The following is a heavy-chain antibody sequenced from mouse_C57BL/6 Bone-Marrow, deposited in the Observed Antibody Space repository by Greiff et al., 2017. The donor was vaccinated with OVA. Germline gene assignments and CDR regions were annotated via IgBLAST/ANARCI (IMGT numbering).Heavy chain of an antibody. V-gene: IGHV1-18*01. CDR2: INPNNGGT. J-gene: IGHJ4*01. CDR1: GYTFTDYN. D-gene: IGHD1-1*01. CDR3: ARYGNYYYAMDY. Sequence: VQLKQSGPELVKPGASVKIPCKASGYTFTDYNMDWVKQSHGKSLEWIGDINPNNGGTIYNQKFKGKATLTVDKSSSTAYMELRSLTSEDTAVYYCARYGNYYYAMDYWGQGTSVTVSS.